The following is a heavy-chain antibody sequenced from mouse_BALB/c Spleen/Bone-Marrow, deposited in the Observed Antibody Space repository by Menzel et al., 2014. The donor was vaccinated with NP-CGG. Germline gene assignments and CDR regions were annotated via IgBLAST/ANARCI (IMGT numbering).Heavy chain of an antibody. V-gene: IGHV14-3*02. D-gene: IGHD1-2*01. CDR2: IDPANGNT. Sequence: VQLQQSGAELVKPGASVKLSCTASGFNIKDTYLHWVKQRPEQGLEWIGRIDPANGNTKYDPKSQGKATITADTSSNTAYLQLSSLTSDDTAVYYCARYYYGYYFDYWGQGTTLTVSS. CDR1: GFNIKDTY. CDR3: ARYYYGYYFDY. J-gene: IGHJ2*01.